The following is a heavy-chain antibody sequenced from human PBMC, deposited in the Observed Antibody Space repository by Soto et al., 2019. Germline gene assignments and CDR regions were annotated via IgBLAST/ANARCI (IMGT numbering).Heavy chain of an antibody. V-gene: IGHV3-11*01. CDR3: ARGSSYYDSSGYYYFLGFDY. J-gene: IGHJ4*02. CDR2: ISSSGSTI. Sequence: GGSLRLSCAASGFTFSYYYMSWIRQAPGKGLEWVSYISSSGSTIYYADSVKGRFTISRDNAKNSLYLQMNSLRAEDTAVYYCARGSSYYDSSGYYYFLGFDYWGQGTLVTVSS. D-gene: IGHD3-22*01. CDR1: GFTFSYYY.